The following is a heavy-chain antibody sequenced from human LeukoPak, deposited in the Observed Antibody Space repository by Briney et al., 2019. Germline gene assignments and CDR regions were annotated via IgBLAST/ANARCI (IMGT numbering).Heavy chain of an antibody. CDR3: ARTYSRESGYDFVFHY. D-gene: IGHD5-12*01. CDR2: ISYDGKSI. Sequence: PGRSLRLSCAASEFSFSSYGLHWVRQAPGKGLEWVSAISYDGKSIHYADSVKGRFTISRDNSRNTVYLQMNSLRVEDTAVYYCARTYSRESGYDFVFHYWGRGTRVTVSS. CDR1: EFSFSSYG. V-gene: IGHV3-33*01. J-gene: IGHJ4*02.